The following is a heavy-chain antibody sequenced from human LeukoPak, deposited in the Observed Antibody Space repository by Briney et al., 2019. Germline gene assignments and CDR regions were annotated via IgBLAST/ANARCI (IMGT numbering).Heavy chain of an antibody. J-gene: IGHJ6*02. Sequence: ASVKVSCKASGYTFTSYGISWVRQAPGQGLEWMGWISAYNGNTNYAQELQGRVTMTTDTSTSTAYMELRSLRSDDTAVYYCARDTSSTFGELLRRTTRGQYYYYYGMDVWGQGTTVTVSS. CDR2: ISAYNGNT. V-gene: IGHV1-18*01. D-gene: IGHD3-10*01. CDR3: ARDTSSTFGELLRRTTRGQYYYYYGMDV. CDR1: GYTFTSYG.